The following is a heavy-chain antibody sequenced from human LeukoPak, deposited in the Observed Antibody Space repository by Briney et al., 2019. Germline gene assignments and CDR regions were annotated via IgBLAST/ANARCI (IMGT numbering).Heavy chain of an antibody. CDR1: GGSISSYY. J-gene: IGHJ4*02. CDR2: IYYSGST. Sequence: SETLSLTCTVSGGSISSYYWSWIRQPPGKGLEWIGYIYYSGSTNYNPSLKSRVTISVDTSKNQFSLKLSSVTVADTAVYYCARLYCSGGSCYSAHYYFDYWGQGTLVTVSS. V-gene: IGHV4-59*08. CDR3: ARLYCSGGSCYSAHYYFDY. D-gene: IGHD2-15*01.